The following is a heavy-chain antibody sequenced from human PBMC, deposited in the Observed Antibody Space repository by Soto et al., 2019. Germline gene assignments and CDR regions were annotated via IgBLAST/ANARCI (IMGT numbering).Heavy chain of an antibody. CDR1: GYTFTSYG. J-gene: IGHJ6*02. CDR2: ISAYNGNT. Sequence: ASVKVSCKASGYTFTSYGISWVRQAPGQGLEWMGWISAYNGNTNHAQKLQGRVTMTTDTSTSTAYMELRSLRSDDTAVYYCARDQHVLRYFDWLTHYYYYGMDVWGQGTTVTVSS. D-gene: IGHD3-9*01. CDR3: ARDQHVLRYFDWLTHYYYYGMDV. V-gene: IGHV1-18*01.